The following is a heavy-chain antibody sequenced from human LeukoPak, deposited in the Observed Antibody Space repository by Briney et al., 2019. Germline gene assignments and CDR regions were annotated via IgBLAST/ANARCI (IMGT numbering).Heavy chain of an antibody. Sequence: ASVKVSCKASGYTFTSYGISWVRQAPGQGLEWMGWISAYNGNTNYAQKLQGRVTMTTDTSTSTAYMELRSLRSDDTAVYYCARVPTYYDFWSGYIYYFDYWGQETLVTVSS. CDR2: ISAYNGNT. J-gene: IGHJ4*02. D-gene: IGHD3-3*01. CDR3: ARVPTYYDFWSGYIYYFDY. CDR1: GYTFTSYG. V-gene: IGHV1-18*01.